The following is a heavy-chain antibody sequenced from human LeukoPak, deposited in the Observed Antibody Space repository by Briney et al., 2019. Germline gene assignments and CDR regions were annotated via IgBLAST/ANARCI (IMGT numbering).Heavy chain of an antibody. J-gene: IGHJ2*01. V-gene: IGHV3-23*01. Sequence: GGSLRLSCAASGFTFSSYAMSWVRQAPGKGLEWVSAIVGSGASTYYADSVKGRFTISRDNSKNTLHLQMNSLRAEDTAIYHCAKVRVVGDYNWFFDLGGRGTLVTVSS. D-gene: IGHD4-17*01. CDR3: AKVRVVGDYNWFFDL. CDR1: GFTFSSYA. CDR2: IVGSGAST.